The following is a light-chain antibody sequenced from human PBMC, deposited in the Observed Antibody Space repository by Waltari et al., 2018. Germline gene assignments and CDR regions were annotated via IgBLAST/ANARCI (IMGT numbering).Light chain of an antibody. CDR3: QQFGNWSLT. CDR1: QAVSDTY. V-gene: IGKV3-20*01. CDR2: SAN. Sequence: EIVLTQYPGTLSLSPGDRATLSCRASQAVSDTYVAWYQQRPGQPPRLLVFSANNRAAGIPDRFRGSGSGTDFTLTISRLEPEDFAVYYCQQFGNWSLTFGGGTKVEIK. J-gene: IGKJ4*01.